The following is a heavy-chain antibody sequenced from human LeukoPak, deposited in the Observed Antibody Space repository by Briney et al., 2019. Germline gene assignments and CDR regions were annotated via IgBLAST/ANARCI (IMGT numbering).Heavy chain of an antibody. V-gene: IGHV5-51*01. CDR2: IYPGDSDT. CDR3: ARHTNDFGGNGDY. J-gene: IGHJ4*02. D-gene: IGHD4-23*01. Sequence: GESLKISCKGSGYSFTTYWIAWVRQMPGKGLEWMGIIYPGDSDTRYSPSFQGQVTISADKSISTAYLQWSSLKASDTAMYYCARHTNDFGGNGDYWGQGTLVTVSS. CDR1: GYSFTTYW.